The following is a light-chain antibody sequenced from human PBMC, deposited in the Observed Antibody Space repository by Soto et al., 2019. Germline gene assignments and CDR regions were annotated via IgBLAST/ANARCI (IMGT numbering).Light chain of an antibody. J-gene: IGKJ4*01. CDR3: QQLRMYPST. CDR1: QNIADY. Sequence: DIQMTQSPSSLSASAGDTVTITCRASQNIADYLSWYQQKPGKAPKLLIYAASTLYGGVPSRFSGSGSGTDFALTITSLQAEDFATYYCQQLRMYPSTFGGGTKVEIK. V-gene: IGKV1-39*01. CDR2: AAS.